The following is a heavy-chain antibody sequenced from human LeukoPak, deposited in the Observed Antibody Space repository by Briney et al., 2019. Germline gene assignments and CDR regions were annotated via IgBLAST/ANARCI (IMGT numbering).Heavy chain of an antibody. CDR3: AKQVAAAGIDY. V-gene: IGHV3-23*01. J-gene: IGHJ4*02. CDR1: GFTFSSHA. CDR2: ITGSGGST. D-gene: IGHD6-13*01. Sequence: GGSLRLSCAASGFTFSSHAMGWVRQAPGKGLEWVSSITGSGGSTYYGDSVKGRFTIARDNSKNTLYLQMNSLRAEDTAVYYCAKQVAAAGIDYWGQGTLVTVSS.